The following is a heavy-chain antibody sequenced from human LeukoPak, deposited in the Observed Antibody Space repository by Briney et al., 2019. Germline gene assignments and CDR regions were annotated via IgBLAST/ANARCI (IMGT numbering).Heavy chain of an antibody. V-gene: IGHV4-39*01. CDR2: VYFSGST. CDR3: ARASGYDVLFDY. D-gene: IGHD5-12*01. CDR1: GGSISSSRYY. Sequence: SETLSLTCTVSGGSISSSRYYWGWIRQPPGKGLEWIGSVYFSGSTYYNPSLKSRVTISIDTSKIQFSLKLSSVTAADTAVYYCARASGYDVLFDYWGQGTLVTVSS. J-gene: IGHJ4*02.